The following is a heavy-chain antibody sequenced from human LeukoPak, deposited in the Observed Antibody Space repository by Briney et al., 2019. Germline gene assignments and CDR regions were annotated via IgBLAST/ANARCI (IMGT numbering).Heavy chain of an antibody. D-gene: IGHD3/OR15-3a*01. J-gene: IGHJ5*02. CDR2: LSSITGYT. CDR1: GASINSGTYF. CDR3: TRALCINDVCEYFDP. V-gene: IGHV4-61*02. Sequence: SETLSLTCTVSGASINSGTYFWTWIRQPAGKGLEWIGRLSSITGYTNYNPSLNRRATMSMDMSKNQFFLNLRSVTAADTAVYYCTRALCINDVCEYFDPWGRGTLVTVSS.